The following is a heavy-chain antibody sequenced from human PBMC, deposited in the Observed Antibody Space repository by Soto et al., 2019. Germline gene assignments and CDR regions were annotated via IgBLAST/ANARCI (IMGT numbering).Heavy chain of an antibody. J-gene: IGHJ4*02. CDR2: MYYSGNT. CDR3: STTTGY. Sequence: QLQLQESGPGLVKPSETLSLTCIVSGGSISSSNYYWAWVRQPPGKGLEWIGSMYYSGNTYYNAXLXSXXTISVDTSKSQFFLKLTSVTAADKAIYYCSTTTGYWGQGILVSVSS. D-gene: IGHD1-1*01. V-gene: IGHV4-39*01. CDR1: GGSISSSNYY.